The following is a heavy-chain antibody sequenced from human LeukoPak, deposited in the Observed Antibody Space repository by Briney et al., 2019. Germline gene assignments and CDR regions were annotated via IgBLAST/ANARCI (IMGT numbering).Heavy chain of an antibody. CDR2: IKQDGSEK. CDR3: ARDMSSSWGFDL. CDR1: QFIFSDYW. Sequence: GGSLRLSCAASQFIFSDYWMSWVRQAPGKGLEWVATIKQDGSEKYYVDSVKGRFTISRDNAKKSLYLQMNSLRVEDTAVYYCARDMSSSWGFDLWGRGTLVTVSS. J-gene: IGHJ2*01. V-gene: IGHV3-7*01. D-gene: IGHD6-13*01.